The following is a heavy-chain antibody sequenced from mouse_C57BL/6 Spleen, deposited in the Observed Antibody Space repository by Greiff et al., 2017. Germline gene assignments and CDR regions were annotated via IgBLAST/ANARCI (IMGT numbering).Heavy chain of an antibody. J-gene: IGHJ1*03. Sequence: EVQLQQSGPELVKPGASVKISCKASGYTFTDYYMNWVKQSHGKSLEWIGDINPNNGGTSYNQKFKGKATLTVDKSSSTAYMELRSLTSEDSAVYYCAENYYGTVYFDVWGTGTTVTVSS. D-gene: IGHD1-1*01. CDR2: INPNNGGT. V-gene: IGHV1-26*01. CDR1: GYTFTDYY. CDR3: AENYYGTVYFDV.